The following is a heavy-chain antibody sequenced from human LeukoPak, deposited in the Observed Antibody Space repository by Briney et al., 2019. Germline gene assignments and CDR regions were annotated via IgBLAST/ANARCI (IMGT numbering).Heavy chain of an antibody. CDR1: GGSISSSSYY. CDR3: ARGNSSSGSYMDV. CDR2: IYYSGTT. J-gene: IGHJ6*03. D-gene: IGHD6-6*01. Sequence: SETLSLTCTVSGGSISSSSYYWGWIRQPPGKGLEWIGSIYYSGTTYYNPSLKSRVTISVDTSKNQFSLSLSSVTAADTAVYYCARGNSSSGSYMDVWGKGTTVTVSS. V-gene: IGHV4-39*07.